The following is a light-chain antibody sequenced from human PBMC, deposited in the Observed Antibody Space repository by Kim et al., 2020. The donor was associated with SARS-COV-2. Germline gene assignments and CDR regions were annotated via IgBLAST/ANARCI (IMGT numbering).Light chain of an antibody. Sequence: GQSVTISCTGTSSDIGRYNYVSWYQQYPGKTPKIMISNVSERPSGVPDRFSGSKSGNTASLTVSGLQAEDEADYYCTSYGGSNTLVFGGGTQLTVL. CDR3: TSYGGSNTLV. CDR1: SSDIGRYNY. CDR2: NVS. J-gene: IGLJ2*01. V-gene: IGLV2-8*01.